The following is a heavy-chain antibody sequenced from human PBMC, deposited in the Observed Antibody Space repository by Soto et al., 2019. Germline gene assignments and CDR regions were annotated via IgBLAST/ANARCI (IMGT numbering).Heavy chain of an antibody. V-gene: IGHV1-69*01. Sequence: ASVNVSCKASGGTFSSYSISWVRQAPGQGLELMGGIIPIFGTANYAQKCQGRVTITEDESTSTAYMELSSLRSEDTAVYDCERVGSSSWDSYVMDVWGQWTTVTVSS. J-gene: IGHJ6*02. D-gene: IGHD6-13*01. CDR3: ERVGSSSWDSYVMDV. CDR1: GGTFSSYS. CDR2: IIPIFGTA.